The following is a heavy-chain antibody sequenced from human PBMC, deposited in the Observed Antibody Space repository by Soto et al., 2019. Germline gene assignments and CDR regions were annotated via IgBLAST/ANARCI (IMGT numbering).Heavy chain of an antibody. V-gene: IGHV3-7*03. Sequence: GGSLRLSCAGSGLTFRNDWLSWVRQAPGKGLEWVANINQDGSERYYVDSVRGRFTISRDNVGNSLYLQLNSLRPEDTAVYYCAVYGYGVSAAAYWGQGTLVTVSS. CDR3: AVYGYGVSAAAY. CDR2: INQDGSER. J-gene: IGHJ4*02. D-gene: IGHD4-17*01. CDR1: GLTFRNDW.